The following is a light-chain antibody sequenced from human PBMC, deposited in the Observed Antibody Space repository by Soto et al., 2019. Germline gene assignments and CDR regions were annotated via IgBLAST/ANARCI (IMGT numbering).Light chain of an antibody. CDR1: TSNFGSNS. V-gene: IGLV1-47*02. CDR2: GNN. CDR3: ATWDDSLSGWV. Sequence: QAVVTQSPSASGTPGQRVTISCSGSTSNFGSNSVNWYQQLPGTAPKVVIYGNNQRPSGVPDRFSGSKSGTSASLAISGLRSEDEADYYCATWDDSLSGWVFGGGTKVTVL. J-gene: IGLJ3*02.